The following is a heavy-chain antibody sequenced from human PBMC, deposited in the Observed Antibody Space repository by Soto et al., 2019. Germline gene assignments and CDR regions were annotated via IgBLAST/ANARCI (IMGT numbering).Heavy chain of an antibody. J-gene: IGHJ4*02. CDR2: IYSGGNT. Sequence: EVQLVESGGSLIQPGGSLRLSCAASGFTVTNNYMSWVRQAPGKGLEWVSVIYSGGNTYYVQSVKGRFTISRDTSKNTLYLQINSLRAGDTAVYYCARDYCRGETCYSEYWGQGTLVTVAS. CDR3: ARDYCRGETCYSEY. V-gene: IGHV3-53*01. CDR1: GFTVTNNY. D-gene: IGHD2-15*01.